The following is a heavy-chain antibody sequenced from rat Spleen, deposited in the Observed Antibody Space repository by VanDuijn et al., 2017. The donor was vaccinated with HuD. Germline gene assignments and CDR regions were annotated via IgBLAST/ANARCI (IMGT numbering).Heavy chain of an antibody. CDR2: ISYDGSST. Sequence: EVQLVESGGGLVQPGRSLKLSCAASGFTFSDYYMAWVRQAPEKGLEWVASISYDGSSTYYLDSVKGRFTISRDNAKSTLYLQMDSLRSEDTATYYCARHNSGYGVMDAWGQGASVTVSS. D-gene: IGHD4-3*01. J-gene: IGHJ4*01. V-gene: IGHV5-7*01. CDR1: GFTFSDYY. CDR3: ARHNSGYGVMDA.